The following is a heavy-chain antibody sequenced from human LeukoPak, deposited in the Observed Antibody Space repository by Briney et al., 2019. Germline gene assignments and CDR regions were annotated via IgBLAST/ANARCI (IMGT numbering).Heavy chain of an antibody. D-gene: IGHD3-10*01. CDR3: ASDQGFGGLAFAY. CDR2: IYYSGST. V-gene: IGHV4-31*03. J-gene: IGHJ4*02. CDR1: GGSISSGGYY. Sequence: PSETLSLTCTVSGGSISSGGYYWSWIRQHPGKGLEWIGYIYYSGSTYYNPSLKSRVTISVDTSKNQFSLKLSSVTAADTAVYYCASDQGFGGLAFAYWGQGAPVTVSS.